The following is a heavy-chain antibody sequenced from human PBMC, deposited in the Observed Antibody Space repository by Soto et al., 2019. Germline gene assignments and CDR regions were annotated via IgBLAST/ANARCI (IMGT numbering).Heavy chain of an antibody. CDR3: AREFSNSPEAFDS. V-gene: IGHV4-61*01. J-gene: IGHJ4*02. D-gene: IGHD6-6*01. CDR1: GGSVNSDNFY. Sequence: SETLSLTCTVSGGSVNSDNFYWSWIRQPPGRGLEWIGYIYYTGSTNYNPSLKSRVTISIDTSRNQFSLKLSSVTAADTAVYYCAREFSNSPEAFDSWGQGSLVTVSA. CDR2: IYYTGST.